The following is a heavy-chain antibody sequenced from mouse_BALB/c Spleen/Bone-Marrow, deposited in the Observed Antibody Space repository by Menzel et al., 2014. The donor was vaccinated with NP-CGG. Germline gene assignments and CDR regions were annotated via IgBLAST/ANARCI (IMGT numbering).Heavy chain of an antibody. CDR3: ARNAFYRGYAMDY. V-gene: IGHV5-12*02. CDR2: ISNGGGST. Sequence: EVKLVESGGGLVQPGGSLKLSCATSGFTFGDYYMYWVRQTPEKRLEWVAYISNGGGSTYYPDTVKGRFTISRDNAKNTLYLQMSRLKSEDTAMYYCARNAFYRGYAMDYWGQGTSVTVSS. J-gene: IGHJ4*01. CDR1: GFTFGDYY. D-gene: IGHD2-12*01.